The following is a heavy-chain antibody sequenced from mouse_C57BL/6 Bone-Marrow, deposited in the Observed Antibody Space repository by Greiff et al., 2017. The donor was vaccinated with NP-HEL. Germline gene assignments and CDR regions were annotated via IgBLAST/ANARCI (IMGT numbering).Heavy chain of an antibody. J-gene: IGHJ3*01. Sequence: QVQLQQPGAELVKPGASVKVSCKASGYTFTSYWMHWVKQRPGQGLEWIGRIHPSDSDTNYNQKFKGKATLTVDKSSSTAYMQLSSLTSEDSAVYYCARGEIYGWFAYWGQGTLVTVSA. CDR2: IHPSDSDT. V-gene: IGHV1-74*01. D-gene: IGHD1-1*01. CDR1: GYTFTSYW. CDR3: ARGEIYGWFAY.